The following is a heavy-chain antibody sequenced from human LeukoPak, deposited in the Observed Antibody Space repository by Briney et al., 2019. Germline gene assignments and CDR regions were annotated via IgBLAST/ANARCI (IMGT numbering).Heavy chain of an antibody. CDR2: IWYDGSNK. D-gene: IGHD6-19*01. V-gene: IGHV3-30*19. CDR3: ARDGSSGWYSLYYFDY. J-gene: IGHJ4*02. CDR1: GFTFSSYG. Sequence: GRSLRLSCAASGFTFSSYGMHWVRQAPGKGLEWVAVIWYDGSNKYYADSVKGRFTISRDNSKNTLYLQMGSLRAEDMAVYYCARDGSSGWYSLYYFDYWGQGTLVTVSS.